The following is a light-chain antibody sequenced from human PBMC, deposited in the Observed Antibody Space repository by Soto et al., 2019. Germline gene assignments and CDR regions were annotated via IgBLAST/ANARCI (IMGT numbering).Light chain of an antibody. V-gene: IGLV3-9*01. Sequence: SYELTQPLSVSVALGQTARITCAGNDIGRKDVHWYQQKTGQAPVLVIYRDYNRPSGIPERFSAFNSGNTATLTINRAQAGDEAAYYCQVRDSNTAVFGGGTKLTVL. CDR3: QVRDSNTAV. J-gene: IGLJ3*02. CDR1: DIGRKD. CDR2: RDY.